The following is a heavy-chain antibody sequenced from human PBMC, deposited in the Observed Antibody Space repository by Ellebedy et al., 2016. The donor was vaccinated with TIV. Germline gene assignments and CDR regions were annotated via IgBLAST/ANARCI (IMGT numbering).Heavy chain of an antibody. CDR3: AASGDGNILDF. CDR2: VRHKGRGYTT. Sequence: PGGSLRLSCAASEFTFSDYHMDWVRQAPGKGLEWVGRVRHKGRGYTTEYAASAKGRFTVSRDDSKNSLFLQMSSLKTEDTAMYYCAASGDGNILDFWGQGNLVTVSS. D-gene: IGHD2-21*02. J-gene: IGHJ4*02. V-gene: IGHV3-72*01. CDR1: EFTFSDYH.